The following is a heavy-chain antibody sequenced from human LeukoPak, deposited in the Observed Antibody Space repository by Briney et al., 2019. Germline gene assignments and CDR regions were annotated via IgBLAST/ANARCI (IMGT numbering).Heavy chain of an antibody. CDR2: LYSGGTT. CDR3: ARDGVYSTNFDAFDI. J-gene: IGHJ3*02. CDR1: GFTVSNNF. D-gene: IGHD6-13*01. Sequence: GGSLRLSCAAFGFTVSNNFLSWVRQAPGKGLEWVSVLYSGGTTFYADSVKGRFTISRDNSMNTLYLQMKSLRPEDTAVYYCARDGVYSTNFDAFDIWGQGTMVTVSS. V-gene: IGHV3-53*05.